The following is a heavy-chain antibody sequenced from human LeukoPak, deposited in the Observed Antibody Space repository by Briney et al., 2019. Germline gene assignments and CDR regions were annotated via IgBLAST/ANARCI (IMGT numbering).Heavy chain of an antibody. D-gene: IGHD5-18*01. CDR3: ATDVLADTAMVYYYYYYGMDV. CDR2: TSGSGGST. CDR1: GFTFSSYA. Sequence: GGSLRLSCAASGFTFSSYAMSWVRQAPGKGLEWVSATSGSGGSTYYADSVKGRFTISRDNSKNTLYLQMNSLRAEDPAVYYCATDVLADTAMVYYYYYYGMDVWGQGTTVTVSS. V-gene: IGHV3-23*01. J-gene: IGHJ6*02.